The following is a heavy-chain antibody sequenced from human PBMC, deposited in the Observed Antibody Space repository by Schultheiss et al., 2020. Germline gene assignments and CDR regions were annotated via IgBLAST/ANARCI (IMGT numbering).Heavy chain of an antibody. CDR1: GGSISSSSYY. Sequence: SETLSLTCTVSGGSISSSSYYWNWIRQSPGKGLEWIGHVHDSGTTNYHPSLNSRVTISLDTSRSQFFLSLRSVSAADTAVYYCARVRTSGWLIDYWGQGTLVNVYS. D-gene: IGHD6-19*01. CDR3: ARVRTSGWLIDY. CDR2: VHDSGTT. V-gene: IGHV4-61*05. J-gene: IGHJ4*02.